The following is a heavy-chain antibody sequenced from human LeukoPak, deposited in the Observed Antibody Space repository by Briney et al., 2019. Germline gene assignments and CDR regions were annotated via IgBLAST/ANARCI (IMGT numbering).Heavy chain of an antibody. CDR1: GYSITSGYF. J-gene: IGHJ6*03. CDR3: TRAASSGPLFTYHMDV. D-gene: IGHD3-22*01. CDR2: IYHSGST. V-gene: IGHV4-38-2*02. Sequence: SETLSLTCSVSGYSITSGYFWGWIRQPPGKGLEWIGSIYHSGSTYYSPSLKSRVTISLDTPKNQFSLKLTSVTAADTAVYYCTRAASSGPLFTYHMDVWGKGTTVTVSS.